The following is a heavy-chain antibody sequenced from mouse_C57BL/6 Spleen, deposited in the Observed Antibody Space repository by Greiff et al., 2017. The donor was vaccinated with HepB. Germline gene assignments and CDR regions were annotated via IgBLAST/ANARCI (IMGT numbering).Heavy chain of an antibody. Sequence: VQLQQSGAELVKPGASVKISCKASGYAFSSYWMNWVKQRPGKGLEWIGQIYPGDGDTNYNGKFKGKATLTADKSSSTAYMQLSSLTSEDSAVYFCARVNYYGSSYGGNYFDYWGQGTTLTVSS. CDR2: IYPGDGDT. J-gene: IGHJ2*01. V-gene: IGHV1-80*01. CDR3: ARVNYYGSSYGGNYFDY. CDR1: GYAFSSYW. D-gene: IGHD1-1*01.